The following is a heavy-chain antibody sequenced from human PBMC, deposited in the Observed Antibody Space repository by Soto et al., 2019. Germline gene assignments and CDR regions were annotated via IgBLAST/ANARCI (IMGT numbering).Heavy chain of an antibody. CDR2: ISSIGST. V-gene: IGHV4-30-4*01. Sequence: PSATLSLTCPGSGGSLSRGEYCWSWLRPSPGKGLEWIGYISSIGSTYYNPSLKSRVSVSRDTSKNQFSLKLSSVTTTDTAVYDGSRGLVIRTYYYHWMDGWGQGTKVTFSS. J-gene: IGHJ6*02. CDR3: SRGLVIRTYYYHWMDG. D-gene: IGHD3-9*01. CDR1: GGSLSRGEYC.